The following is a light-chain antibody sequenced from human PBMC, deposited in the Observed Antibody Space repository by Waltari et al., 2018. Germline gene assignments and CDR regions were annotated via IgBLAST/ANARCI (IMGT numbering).Light chain of an antibody. Sequence: QSALTQPPSVSGSPGQSVTISCAGTTSDVGFSNRVSWYQQSPGTAPKLLVYQVSNRPSGVPDRFSGSKSGSTASLTISGLQAEDEADYYCYSYTPSGIYVFGTGTKVSVL. CDR2: QVS. CDR3: YSYTPSGIYV. CDR1: TSDVGFSNR. J-gene: IGLJ1*01. V-gene: IGLV2-18*02.